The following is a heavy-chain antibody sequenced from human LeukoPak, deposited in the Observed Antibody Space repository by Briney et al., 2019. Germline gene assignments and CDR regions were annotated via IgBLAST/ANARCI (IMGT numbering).Heavy chain of an antibody. V-gene: IGHV4-38-2*02. CDR1: GYSISSGFY. CDR3: ARAIYYDSRGYSRGAFDI. D-gene: IGHD3-22*01. CDR2: IFRSGST. Sequence: SETLSLTCSVSGYSISSGFYWGWIRQPPGKGLEWIGNIFRSGSTYYNTSLKSRVTISVDTSKNQFSLKLSSVTAADTAVYYCARAIYYDSRGYSRGAFDIGAKGTMVTVSS. J-gene: IGHJ3*02.